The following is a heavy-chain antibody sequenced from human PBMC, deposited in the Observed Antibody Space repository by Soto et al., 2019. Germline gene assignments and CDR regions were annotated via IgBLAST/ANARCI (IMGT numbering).Heavy chain of an antibody. CDR1: GFTFSSYS. CDR3: AREIGAGYCSSTSCYGDYYYYMDV. V-gene: IGHV3-48*01. D-gene: IGHD2-2*01. CDR2: ISSSSSTI. Sequence: EVQLVESGGGLVQPGGSLRLSCAASGFTFSSYSMNWVRQAPGKGLEWVSYISSSSSTIYYADSVKGRFTISRDNAKNSLYLQMNSLRAEDTAVYYCAREIGAGYCSSTSCYGDYYYYMDVLGKGTTGTVSS. J-gene: IGHJ6*03.